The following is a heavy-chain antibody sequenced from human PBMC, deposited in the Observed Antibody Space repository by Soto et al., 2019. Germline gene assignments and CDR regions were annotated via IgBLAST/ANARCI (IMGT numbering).Heavy chain of an antibody. V-gene: IGHV4-39*01. CDR2: IYYSGST. J-gene: IGHJ4*02. CDR3: MLGSGWKDFDY. D-gene: IGHD3-22*01. CDR1: GGSITSSSYY. Sequence: SETLSLTCTVSGGSITSSSYYWGWIRQPPGKGLEWIGNIYYSGSTYYNPSLKSRVTISVDTSKNQFSLKLSSVTAADTAVYYCMLGSGWKDFDYWGQGSLVTVSS.